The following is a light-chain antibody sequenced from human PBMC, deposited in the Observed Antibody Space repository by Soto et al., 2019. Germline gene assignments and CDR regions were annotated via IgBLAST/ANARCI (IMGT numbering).Light chain of an antibody. CDR3: QHYAGSPPWT. Sequence: EIVLTQSPGTLSLSPGERATLSCRASQSVGSIYLAWYQQKPGQAPRLLIYGVSNRATGIPERFSGSGSGTDFTLTISRLEAEDFAVYYCQHYAGSPPWTFGQGTMVEIK. CDR1: QSVGSIY. CDR2: GVS. J-gene: IGKJ1*01. V-gene: IGKV3-20*01.